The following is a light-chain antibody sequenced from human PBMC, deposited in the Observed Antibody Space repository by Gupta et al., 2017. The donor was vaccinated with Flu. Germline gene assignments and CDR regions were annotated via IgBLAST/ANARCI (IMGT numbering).Light chain of an antibody. J-gene: IGLJ2*01. CDR1: SSDIGSYDY. CDR3: KSYAGNNIGV. Sequence: QSALTQPPSASGSLGQSVTISCIGTSSDIGSYDYVSWYRQHPGNAPKLVTYEVNLRPAGVPDRFSDSKSGKTASLTVSGLQGEDEADYYCKSYAGNNIGVFGGGTKMTVI. V-gene: IGLV2-8*01. CDR2: EVN.